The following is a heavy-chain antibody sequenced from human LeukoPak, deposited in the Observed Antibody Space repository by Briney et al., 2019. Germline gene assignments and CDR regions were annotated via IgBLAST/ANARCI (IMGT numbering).Heavy chain of an antibody. D-gene: IGHD3-22*01. Sequence: GGSLRLSCAASGFTFDDYAMHWVRQAPGKGLEWVSGISWNSGSIGYADSVKGRFTISRDNAKDSLYLQMSSLRAEDTALYYCAKDTYYDSSGTLDYWGQGTLVTVSS. CDR1: GFTFDDYA. CDR2: ISWNSGSI. V-gene: IGHV3-9*01. CDR3: AKDTYYDSSGTLDY. J-gene: IGHJ4*02.